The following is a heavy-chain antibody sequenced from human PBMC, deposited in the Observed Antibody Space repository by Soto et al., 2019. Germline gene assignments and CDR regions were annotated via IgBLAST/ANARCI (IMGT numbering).Heavy chain of an antibody. CDR2: IIPIFGTA. D-gene: IGHD2-15*01. V-gene: IGHV1-69*01. J-gene: IGHJ6*02. CDR3: ARNLYCSGGSCYSSPYYYYGMDV. CDR1: GGTFSSYA. Sequence: QVQLVQSGAEVKKPGSSVKVSCKASGGTFSSYAISWVRQAPGQGLEWMGGIIPIFGTANYAQKFQGRVTITADESTSTAYMELSSLRSEDTAVYYCARNLYCSGGSCYSSPYYYYGMDVWGQGTTVTVSS.